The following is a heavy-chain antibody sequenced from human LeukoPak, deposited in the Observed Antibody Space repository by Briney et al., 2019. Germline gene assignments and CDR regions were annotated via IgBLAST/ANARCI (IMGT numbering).Heavy chain of an antibody. D-gene: IGHD3-10*01. CDR3: ARGGFITMVRGGLYLWFDP. Sequence: APVKVSCKASGYTFTDDYVHWVRQAPGQGLEWMGWINPNSGVTNYAQKFQGRVTMTRDMSISTAYMELSRLRSDDTAVYYCARGGFITMVRGGLYLWFDPWGQGTLVTVSS. V-gene: IGHV1-2*02. CDR1: GYTFTDDY. J-gene: IGHJ5*02. CDR2: INPNSGVT.